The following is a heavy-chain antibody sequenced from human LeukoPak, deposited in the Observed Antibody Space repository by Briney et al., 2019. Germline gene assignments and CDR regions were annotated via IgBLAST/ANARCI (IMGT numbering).Heavy chain of an antibody. CDR1: GYTFTSYG. D-gene: IGHD2-15*01. Sequence: ASVKVSCKASGYTFTSYGISWVRQAPGQGLEWMGWISAYNGNTNYAQKLQGRVTMTTDTSTSTAYMEMRRLRSDDTAVYYCAREGYCSGGSCYSGVPDYWGQGTLVTVSS. J-gene: IGHJ4*02. CDR2: ISAYNGNT. CDR3: AREGYCSGGSCYSGVPDY. V-gene: IGHV1-18*01.